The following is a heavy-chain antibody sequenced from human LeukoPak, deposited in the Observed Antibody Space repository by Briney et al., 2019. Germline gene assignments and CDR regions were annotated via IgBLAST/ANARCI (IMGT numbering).Heavy chain of an antibody. Sequence: GGSLRLSCAASGFTVSSNYMSWVRQAPGKGLEWVSVIYSGGSTYYADSVEGRFTISRDNSKNTLYLQMNSLRAEDTAVYYCATSGIAVAGTDDAFDIWGQGTMVTVSS. V-gene: IGHV3-66*01. CDR2: IYSGGST. D-gene: IGHD6-19*01. CDR3: ATSGIAVAGTDDAFDI. CDR1: GFTVSSNY. J-gene: IGHJ3*02.